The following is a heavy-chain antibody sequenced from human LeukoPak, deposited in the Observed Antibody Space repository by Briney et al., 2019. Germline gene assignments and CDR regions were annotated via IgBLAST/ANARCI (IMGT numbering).Heavy chain of an antibody. V-gene: IGHV4-34*01. Sequence: SETLSLTCAVYGGSFSGYYWSWIRQPPGKGLEWIGEINHSGSTNYNPSLKSRVTISVDTSKNQFSLKLSSVTAADTAVYYCARGLKTYCSGGSCGWFDPWGQGALVTVSS. D-gene: IGHD2-15*01. CDR1: GGSFSGYY. J-gene: IGHJ5*02. CDR3: ARGLKTYCSGGSCGWFDP. CDR2: INHSGST.